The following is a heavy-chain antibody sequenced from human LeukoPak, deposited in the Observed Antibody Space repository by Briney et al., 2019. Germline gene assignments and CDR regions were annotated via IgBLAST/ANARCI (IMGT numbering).Heavy chain of an antibody. CDR2: ISSSGSTI. CDR3: ARAHNWKYGSFDF. D-gene: IGHD1-7*01. CDR1: GFTFSSYE. V-gene: IGHV3-48*03. Sequence: GGSLRLSCAASGFTFSSYEMNWVRQAPGKGLEWVSYISSSGSTIYYADSVKGRFTISRDNAKNSLYLQMNSLRAEDTAVYYCARAHNWKYGSFDFWGQGTLVTVSS. J-gene: IGHJ4*02.